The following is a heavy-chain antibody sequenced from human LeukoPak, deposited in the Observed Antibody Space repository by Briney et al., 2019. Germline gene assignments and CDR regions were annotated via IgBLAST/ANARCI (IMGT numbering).Heavy chain of an antibody. D-gene: IGHD6-13*01. CDR3: AKDGTAAGLYFDL. V-gene: IGHV3-7*01. CDR1: GFTFSSYW. J-gene: IGHJ4*01. CDR2: IRQDGGEK. Sequence: PGGSLRLSCAVSGFTFSSYWMNWVRQAPGKGLEWVASIRQDGGEKSYVDSVKGRFTTSGDNTKNSLYLQMSSLRAEDTAVYYCAKDGTAAGLYFDLWGQGTLVTVSS.